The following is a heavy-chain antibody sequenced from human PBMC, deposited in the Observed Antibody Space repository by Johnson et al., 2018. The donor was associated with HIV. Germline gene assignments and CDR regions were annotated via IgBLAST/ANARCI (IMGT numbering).Heavy chain of an antibody. CDR1: GFTFSSYS. J-gene: IGHJ3*02. V-gene: IGHV3-64*01. D-gene: IGHD3-10*01. CDR3: ARASGEWDAIDI. CDR2: TDNKVSNS. Sequence: MQLVESGGDLVKPGGSLRLSCAASGFTFSSYSMHWVRQAPGEGLEYVSGTDNKVSNSYYAYSVTCRFTIFRDNSKNTLYLQMGSLRAEDMAVYYCARASGEWDAIDIWGQGTVVTVSS.